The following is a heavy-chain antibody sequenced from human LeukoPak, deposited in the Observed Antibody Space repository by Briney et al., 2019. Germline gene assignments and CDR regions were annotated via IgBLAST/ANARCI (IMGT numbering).Heavy chain of an antibody. CDR2: ISTSSSYI. J-gene: IGHJ6*03. V-gene: IGHV3-21*01. CDR1: GFTYSTYS. CDR3: VRDKPGYYYYYMDV. D-gene: IGHD1-14*01. Sequence: GGSLRLSCAASGFTYSTYSMNWVRQAPGKGLEWVSSISTSSSYINYADSVKGRFTISRDNAKNSLFLQMNSLRAEDTAVYYCVRDKPGYYYYYMDVWGKGTTVTVSS.